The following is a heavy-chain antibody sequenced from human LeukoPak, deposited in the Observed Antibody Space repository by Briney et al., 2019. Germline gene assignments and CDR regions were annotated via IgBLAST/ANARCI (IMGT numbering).Heavy chain of an antibody. CDR3: AKVRAPWFGELLPDY. Sequence: GGSLRLSCEASGFTFSSYGMHWVRQAPGKGLEWVAVIWYGGSNKYYADSVKGRFTISRDNSKNTLYLQMNSLRAEDTAVYYCAKVRAPWFGELLPDYWGQGTLVTVSS. J-gene: IGHJ4*02. D-gene: IGHD3-10*01. CDR1: GFTFSSYG. V-gene: IGHV3-30*02. CDR2: IWYGGSNK.